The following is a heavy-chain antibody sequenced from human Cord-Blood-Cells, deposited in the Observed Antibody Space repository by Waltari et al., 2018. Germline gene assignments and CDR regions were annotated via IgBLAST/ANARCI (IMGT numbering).Heavy chain of an antibody. CDR2: IYTSGST. Sequence: QVQLQESGPGLVKPSQPLSLTCTFSGGSISSGSYYWRWIRQPAGKGLEWIGYIYTSGSTNYNPSLKSRVTISVDTSKNQFSLKLSSVTAADTAVYYCARGTDSSFDYWGQGTLVTVSS. J-gene: IGHJ4*02. V-gene: IGHV4-61*09. D-gene: IGHD6-13*01. CDR1: GGSISSGSYY. CDR3: ARGTDSSFDY.